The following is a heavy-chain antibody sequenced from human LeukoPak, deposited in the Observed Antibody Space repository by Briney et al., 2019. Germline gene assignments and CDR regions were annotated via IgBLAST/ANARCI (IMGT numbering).Heavy chain of an antibody. J-gene: IGHJ3*02. CDR3: AKGATVGKEALDI. D-gene: IGHD1-14*01. CDR1: GGIFSNHA. CDR2: IIPMIGTA. Sequence: ASVKVSCKASGGIFSNHAVTWVRQAPGQGLEWMGGIIPMIGTAKYAQKFQGRVTFTADTSTNTAYMELSSLTSEDTALYFCAKGATVGKEALDIWGQGSLVTVSS. V-gene: IGHV1-69*06.